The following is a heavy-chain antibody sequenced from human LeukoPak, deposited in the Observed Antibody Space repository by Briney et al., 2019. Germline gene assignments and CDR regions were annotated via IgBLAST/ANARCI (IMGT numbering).Heavy chain of an antibody. Sequence: SVTVSCMPFGGTFSQYTVGWVLQVPGQGPEWMGAIFPMYGTPSYAQKFQGRVTISADESTSTAYMEMNSLRSEDTAVYDCARQPPIRGVILGSHVDYWGQGTLVTVSS. J-gene: IGHJ4*02. D-gene: IGHD3-16*01. V-gene: IGHV1-69*01. CDR2: IFPMYGTP. CDR1: GGTFSQYT. CDR3: ARQPPIRGVILGSHVDY.